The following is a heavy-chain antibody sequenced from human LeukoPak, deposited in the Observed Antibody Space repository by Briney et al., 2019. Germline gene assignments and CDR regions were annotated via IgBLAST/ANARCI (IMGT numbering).Heavy chain of an antibody. D-gene: IGHD1-26*01. CDR2: TYYRSKWYN. V-gene: IGHV6-1*01. CDR3: ARGSVEWELLSWFDP. CDR1: GDSVSSNSAA. Sequence: SQTLSLTCAISGDSVSSNSAAWNWIRQSPSRGLGWLGRTYYRSKWYNDYAVSVKSRITINPDTSKNQFSLQLNSVTPEDTAVYYCARGSVEWELLSWFDPWGQGTLVTVSS. J-gene: IGHJ5*02.